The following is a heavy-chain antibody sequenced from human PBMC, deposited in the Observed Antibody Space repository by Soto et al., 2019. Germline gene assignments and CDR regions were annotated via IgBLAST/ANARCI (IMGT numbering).Heavy chain of an antibody. CDR1: GFTFSSYS. Sequence: EVQLVESGGGLVKPGGSLRLSCAASGFTFSSYSMNWVRQAPGKGLEWVSSITSSSTYMYYADSVKGRFTISRDNAKNSLYLQMNSLRAEDTAVYYCARRDPGAYFQHWGQCTLVTVSS. CDR3: ARRDPGAYFQH. J-gene: IGHJ1*01. V-gene: IGHV3-21*01. CDR2: ITSSSTYM. D-gene: IGHD1-26*01.